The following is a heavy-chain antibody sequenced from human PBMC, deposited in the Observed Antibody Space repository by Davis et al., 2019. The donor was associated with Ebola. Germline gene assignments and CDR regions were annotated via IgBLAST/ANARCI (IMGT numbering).Heavy chain of an antibody. CDR3: ARGGVPMVTIDS. D-gene: IGHD4/OR15-4a*01. CDR1: GFTFSSYS. V-gene: IGHV3-30-3*01. J-gene: IGHJ4*02. Sequence: PGGSLRLSCAASGFTFSSYSMHWVRQAPGKGLEWVAVVSHDGITTYYADSVKGRFTISRDNSRNTLNLQMNSLRAEDTAVYYCARGGVPMVTIDSWGQGTLVTVSS. CDR2: VSHDGITT.